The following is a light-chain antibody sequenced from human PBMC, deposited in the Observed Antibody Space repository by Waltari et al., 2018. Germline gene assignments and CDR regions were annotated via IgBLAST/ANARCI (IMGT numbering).Light chain of an antibody. J-gene: IGLJ2*01. CDR2: DVS. V-gene: IGLV2-14*03. CDR3: SSYTSSTTLLLI. Sequence: QSALTQPASVSGSPGQSITISCTGTSSDVGGYNYVSWYQKHPGKAPKLLIYDVSNRPSGVSNRFSAPKSGNTASLIISGLQAEDEADYYCSSYTSSTTLLLIFGGGTKLTVL. CDR1: SSDVGGYNY.